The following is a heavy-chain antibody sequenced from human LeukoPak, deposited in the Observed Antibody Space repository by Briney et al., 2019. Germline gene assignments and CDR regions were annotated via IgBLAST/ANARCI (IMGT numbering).Heavy chain of an antibody. CDR3: APDRRMWGLRSSAFDI. V-gene: IGHV3-48*02. Sequence: GGSLRLSCAACGFTCSYYRRKWVRPAGGEVLGCGSFNSSRSSTKYYSDSVKGPISISRDNDKNSLYLHIDTLRDEDVAVCYCAPDRRMWGLRSSAFDIWGQAPMATVSS. J-gene: IGHJ3*02. CDR2: NSSRSSTK. CDR1: GFTCSYYR. D-gene: IGHD4-17*01.